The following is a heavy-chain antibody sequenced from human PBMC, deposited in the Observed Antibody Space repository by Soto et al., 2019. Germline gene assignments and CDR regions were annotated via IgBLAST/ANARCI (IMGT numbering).Heavy chain of an antibody. J-gene: IGHJ4*01. CDR3: AGLGYDSSKYPFDY. CDR2: IYPADPDA. D-gene: IGHD3-22*01. V-gene: IGHV5-51*01. CDR1: WYSFSISW. Sequence: PGESLKISCEGSWYSFSISWIGWGRQMLGKGREWLGVIYPADPDARYSPSFEVQVTISSGKSFSTDSLLWSGLKATVPAVYYGAGLGYDSSKYPFDYWVNGTMVTDS.